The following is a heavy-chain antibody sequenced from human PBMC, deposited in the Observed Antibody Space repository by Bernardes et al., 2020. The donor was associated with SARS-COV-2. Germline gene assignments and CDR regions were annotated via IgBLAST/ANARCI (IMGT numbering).Heavy chain of an antibody. J-gene: IGHJ2*01. V-gene: IGHV4-39*01. CDR3: ASTPVTMILVVITYYYFDL. CDR1: GDSVSSSSYF. CDR2: IYSGGIT. Sequence: SETLSLTCTVSGDSVSSSSYFWGRLRQPPGMGLEWIGSIYSGGITYYNPSLKSRATISVDTSKNQFSLQLTSVTAADTAMYYCASTPVTMILVVITYYYFDLWGRGTLVTVSS. D-gene: IGHD3-22*01.